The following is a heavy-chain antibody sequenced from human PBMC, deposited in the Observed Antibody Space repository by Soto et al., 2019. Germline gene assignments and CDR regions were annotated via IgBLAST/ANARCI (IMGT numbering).Heavy chain of an antibody. Sequence: QVQLVQSGPEVKKPEASVKVSCKTSGYTFTSSGISWVRQAPGQGPEWMGWISGHNGVTNFARNLQDRVTLTIDSSPTTAYIEVRSLSFAYTAIYNCARDQGGYGIFDDWGQGTLVTVSS. D-gene: IGHD5-12*01. J-gene: IGHJ4*02. CDR2: ISGHNGVT. CDR3: ARDQGGYGIFDD. V-gene: IGHV1-18*04. CDR1: GYTFTSSG.